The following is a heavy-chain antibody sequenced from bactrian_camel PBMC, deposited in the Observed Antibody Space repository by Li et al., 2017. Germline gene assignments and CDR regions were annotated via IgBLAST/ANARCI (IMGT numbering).Heavy chain of an antibody. CDR2: INSSGRST. V-gene: IGHV3S1*01. D-gene: IGHD5*01. Sequence: HVQLVESGGGLVQPGESLRLSCVAPGFDFSAWWMYWVRQAPGKGLEWVSDINSSGRSTNYADSVKGRFTISRDNAKKTTYLQMDHLRTEDTAIYYCAAGWSYGVGTLLRRHYDYWGQGTQVTVS. CDR3: AAGWSYGVGTLLRRHYDY. CDR1: GFDFSAWW. J-gene: IGHJ4*01.